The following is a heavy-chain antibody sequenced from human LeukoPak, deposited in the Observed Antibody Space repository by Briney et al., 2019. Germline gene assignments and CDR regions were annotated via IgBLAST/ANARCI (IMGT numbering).Heavy chain of an antibody. CDR2: IYSGGST. CDR1: GFTVSSNY. Sequence: GGSLRLSCAASGFTVSSNYMSWVRQAPGKGLKWVSVIYSGGSTYYADSVKGRFTISRDNSKNTLYLQMDSLRAEDTAVYSCARGGQWLSNRHYYYMDVWGKGTTVTVSS. CDR3: ARGGQWLSNRHYYYMDV. V-gene: IGHV3-53*01. D-gene: IGHD3-22*01. J-gene: IGHJ6*03.